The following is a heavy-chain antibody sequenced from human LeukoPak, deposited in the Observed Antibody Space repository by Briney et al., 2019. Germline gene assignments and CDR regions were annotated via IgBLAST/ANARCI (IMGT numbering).Heavy chain of an antibody. D-gene: IGHD1-26*01. J-gene: IGHJ4*02. CDR1: GFTSSHYG. CDR2: IRSDGGDK. CDR3: ATRAGGSYYGEDYFDY. V-gene: IGHV3-30*02. Sequence: GSLRLSCAASGFTSSHYGIHWVRQAPGKGLKWVAFIRSDGGDKSYADSVKGRFTISRDNPKKTLYLQMNSLRAEDTAVYYCATRAGGSYYGEDYFDYWGQGSLVTVSS.